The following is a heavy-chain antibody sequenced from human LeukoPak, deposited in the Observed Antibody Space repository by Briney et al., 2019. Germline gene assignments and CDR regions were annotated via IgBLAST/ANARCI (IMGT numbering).Heavy chain of an antibody. D-gene: IGHD3-10*01. J-gene: IGHJ4*02. Sequence: GGSLRLSCVDSGFTFSSYWMSWVRQAPGKALEGVANMKQDGREKYHVDSVKGRFTIYRDNAKNSLYLQVNSLRVEDTAVYFCARGAGVFDYWGQGTLVTVSS. CDR2: MKQDGREK. CDR1: GFTFSSYW. V-gene: IGHV3-7*01. CDR3: ARGAGVFDY.